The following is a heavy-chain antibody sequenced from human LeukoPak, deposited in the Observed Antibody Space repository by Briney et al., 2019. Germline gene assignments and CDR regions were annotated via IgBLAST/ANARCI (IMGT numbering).Heavy chain of an antibody. CDR1: GGSISSSSYY. V-gene: IGHV4-39*07. CDR3: ASELGGPYYYMDV. J-gene: IGHJ6*03. Sequence: KTSETLSLTCTVSGGSISSSSYYWGWIRQPPGKGLEWIGSIYYSGNTYYNPSLKSRVTISVDTSKNQFSLKLSSVTAADTAVYYCASELGGPYYYMDVWGKGTTVTVSS. CDR2: IYYSGNT. D-gene: IGHD3-16*01.